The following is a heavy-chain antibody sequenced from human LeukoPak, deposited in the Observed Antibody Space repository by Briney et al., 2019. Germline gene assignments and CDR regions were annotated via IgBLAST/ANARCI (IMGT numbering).Heavy chain of an antibody. CDR1: GGSISSSSYY. J-gene: IGHJ4*02. V-gene: IGHV4-39*02. CDR3: ARDRYYYDSSGSALDY. Sequence: HSETLSLTCTVSGGSISSSSYYWGWIRLPPGKGLEWIGNIYYSGSTYYNPSLKSRVTISVDTSKNQFSLKLSSVTAADTAVYYCARDRYYYDSSGSALDYWGQGTLVTVSS. D-gene: IGHD3-22*01. CDR2: IYYSGST.